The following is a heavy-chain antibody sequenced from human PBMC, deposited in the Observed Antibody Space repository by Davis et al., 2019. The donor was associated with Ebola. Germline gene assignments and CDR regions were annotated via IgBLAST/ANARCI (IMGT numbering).Heavy chain of an antibody. V-gene: IGHV3-7*01. CDR3: ARQGWSGYSLRHWLDP. CDR2: INEGGSQT. J-gene: IGHJ5*02. D-gene: IGHD3-3*01. CDR1: SFTLRDSW. Sequence: PGGSLRLSCAASSFTLRDSWMSCVRHAPGKGLEWVANINEGGSQTYYVDPVKGRFTISRDNAKNSLYLQMNSLRAEDTAVYYCARQGWSGYSLRHWLDPWGRGTLVTVSS.